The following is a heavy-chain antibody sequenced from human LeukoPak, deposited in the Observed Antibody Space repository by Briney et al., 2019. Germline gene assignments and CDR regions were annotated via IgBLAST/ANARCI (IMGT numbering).Heavy chain of an antibody. D-gene: IGHD1-26*01. CDR2: ISGSGGST. Sequence: PGGSLRLSCAASGFIFSSYAMSWVRQAPGKGLEWGSGISGSGGSTDYADSVKGRFTISRDNSKNTLYLQMNSLRAEDTAVYYCAKGASSSSAPLSGSQLFDYWGQGTLVTVSS. J-gene: IGHJ4*02. CDR1: GFIFSSYA. CDR3: AKGASSSSAPLSGSQLFDY. V-gene: IGHV3-23*01.